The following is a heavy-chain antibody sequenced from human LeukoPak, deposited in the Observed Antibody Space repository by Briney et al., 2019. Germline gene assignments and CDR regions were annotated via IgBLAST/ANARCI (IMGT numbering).Heavy chain of an antibody. CDR2: ISYDGSNK. CDR1: GFTFSSYA. V-gene: IGHV3-30-3*01. CDR3: ARDGYSNEGGVNYFDY. D-gene: IGHD4-11*01. Sequence: GRSLRLSCAASGFTFSSYALHWVRQAPGKGLEWVAVISYDGSNKYYADSVKGRFTISRDNSKNTLYLQMNSLRAEDTAVYYCARDGYSNEGGVNYFDYWGQGTLVTVSS. J-gene: IGHJ4*02.